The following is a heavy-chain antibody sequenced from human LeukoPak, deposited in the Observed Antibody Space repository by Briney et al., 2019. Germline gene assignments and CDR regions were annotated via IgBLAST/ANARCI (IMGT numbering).Heavy chain of an antibody. CDR2: ISYDGSNK. D-gene: IGHD3-10*01. Sequence: GRSLRLSCAASGFTFSKYAMHWVRQAPGKGLEWVAVISYDGSNKYYADSVKGRFTISRDNSKNTLYLQMNSLRAEDTAVYYCASRRYYYGSGSDYWGQGTLVTVSS. CDR1: GFTFSKYA. CDR3: ASRRYYYGSGSDY. J-gene: IGHJ4*02. V-gene: IGHV3-30*03.